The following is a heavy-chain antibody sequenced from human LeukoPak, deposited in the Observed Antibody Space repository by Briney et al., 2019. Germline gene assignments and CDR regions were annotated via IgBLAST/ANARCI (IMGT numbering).Heavy chain of an antibody. V-gene: IGHV4-39*01. Sequence: PSETLSLTCSVSGGSISSSTYYWGWIRQPPGKGLERIGTPYYTGSTYYNPSLKSRVTISVDTSKNQFSLKLSSVTAADTAVYYCACRVDTAMVIAYWGQGILVTVSS. CDR1: GGSISSSTYY. J-gene: IGHJ4*02. D-gene: IGHD5-18*01. CDR2: PYYTGST. CDR3: ACRVDTAMVIAY.